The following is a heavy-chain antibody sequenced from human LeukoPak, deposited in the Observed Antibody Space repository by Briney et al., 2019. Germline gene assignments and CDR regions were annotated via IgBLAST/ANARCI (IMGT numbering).Heavy chain of an antibody. CDR1: GFTVSSNY. Sequence: GGSLRLSCAASGFTVSSNYMSWVRQAPGKGLEWVSVIYSGGSTYYADSVKGRFTISRDNSKNTLYLQMNSLRAEDTAVYYCASSNGYYGSGRPDYWGQGTLVTVSS. D-gene: IGHD3-10*01. J-gene: IGHJ4*02. CDR2: IYSGGST. CDR3: ASSNGYYGSGRPDY. V-gene: IGHV3-66*01.